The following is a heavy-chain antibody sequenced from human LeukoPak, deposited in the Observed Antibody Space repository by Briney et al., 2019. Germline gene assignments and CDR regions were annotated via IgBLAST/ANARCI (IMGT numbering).Heavy chain of an antibody. V-gene: IGHV3-23*01. CDR3: AKTRAHTSAFDY. CDR2: ISGSGGST. CDR1: GFTFSSYA. J-gene: IGHJ4*02. Sequence: PGGSLRLSCAASGFTFSSYAMSWVRQAPGKGLEWVSAISGSGGSTYYADSVKGRFTISRDNSKNTLYLQMNSRRAEDTAVYYCAKTRAHTSAFDYWGQGTLVTVSS.